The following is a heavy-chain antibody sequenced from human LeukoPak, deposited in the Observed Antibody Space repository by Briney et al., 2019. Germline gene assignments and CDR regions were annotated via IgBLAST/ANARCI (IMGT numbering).Heavy chain of an antibody. D-gene: IGHD2-2*01. CDR3: ASYAFEGLYFDY. CDR1: GGSISSYY. CDR2: IYYSGST. J-gene: IGHJ4*02. Sequence: SETLSLTCTVSGGSISSYYWSWIRQPPGKGLEWIGYIYYSGSTSYNPSLKSRVTISVDTSKNQFSLKLSSVTAADTAVYYCASYAFEGLYFDYWGQGTLVTVSS. V-gene: IGHV4-59*01.